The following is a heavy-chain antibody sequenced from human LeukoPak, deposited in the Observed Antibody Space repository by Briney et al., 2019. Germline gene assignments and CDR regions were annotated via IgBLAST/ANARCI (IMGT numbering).Heavy chain of an antibody. J-gene: IGHJ4*02. Sequence: PGGSLRLSCAASGFTVSSNYMSWVRQAPGKGLEWVSVIYSGGSTYYADSVRGRFTISRDNSKNTLYLQMNSLGAEDTAVYYCAKNRIAMGGTWDYWGQGTLVTVSS. CDR2: IYSGGST. V-gene: IGHV3-53*01. CDR3: AKNRIAMGGTWDY. D-gene: IGHD6-19*01. CDR1: GFTVSSNY.